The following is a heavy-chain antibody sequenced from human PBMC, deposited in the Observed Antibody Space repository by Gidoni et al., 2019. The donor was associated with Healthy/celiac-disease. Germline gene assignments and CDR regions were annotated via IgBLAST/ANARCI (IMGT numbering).Heavy chain of an antibody. CDR2: ITYDGNNK. D-gene: IGHD1-1*01. Sequence: QVQLVESGGGVVQPGRSLRLSCAASGFTFCRYGMHWVRQAPGKGLEWVAVITYDGNNKYYADSVKGRFTISRDNSKNMWDLQMNGLSAEDTGVYYCAKGPLQLERLYWGPLDPWGQGTLVTVSS. J-gene: IGHJ5*02. CDR3: AKGPLQLERLYWGPLDP. V-gene: IGHV3-30*18. CDR1: GFTFCRYG.